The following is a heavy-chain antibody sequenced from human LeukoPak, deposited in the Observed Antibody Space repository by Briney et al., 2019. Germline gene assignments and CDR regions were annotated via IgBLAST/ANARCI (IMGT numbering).Heavy chain of an antibody. D-gene: IGHD6-19*01. CDR3: AKVRSGVEQWLDDFDY. CDR2: ISGSGGST. CDR1: GFTFSSYA. V-gene: IGHV3-23*01. J-gene: IGHJ4*02. Sequence: GGSLRLSCAASGFTFSSYAMSWVRQAPGKGLEWVSAISGSGGSTYYADSVKGWFTISRDNSKNTLYLQMNSLRAEDTAVYYCAKVRSGVEQWLDDFDYWGQGTLVTVSS.